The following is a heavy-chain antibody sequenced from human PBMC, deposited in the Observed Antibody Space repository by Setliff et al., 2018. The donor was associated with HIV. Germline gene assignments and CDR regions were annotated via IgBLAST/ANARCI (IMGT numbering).Heavy chain of an antibody. CDR1: GYDFSSYS. D-gene: IGHD2-21*02. V-gene: IGHV1-18*04. Sequence: GASVKVFCKASGYDFSSYSMMWVRQTPGQGLEWLGWISGLTGEVRLAKEFQGRVALTTSAYTAYMELKSLRSEDRGVYYCARGGLGFLDWCLPDSWGQGTLVTV. CDR3: ARGGLGFLDWCLPDS. J-gene: IGHJ4*02. CDR2: ISGLTGEV.